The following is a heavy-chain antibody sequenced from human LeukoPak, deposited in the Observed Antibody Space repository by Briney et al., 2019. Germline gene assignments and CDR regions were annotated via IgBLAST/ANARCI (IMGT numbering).Heavy chain of an antibody. CDR1: GGSISSYY. CDR3: AGGLKTDLSHRYYYGSGSYRRYSDY. J-gene: IGHJ4*02. Sequence: PSETLSLTCTVSGGSISSYYWSWIRQPPGKGLEWIGYIYYSGSTNYNPSLKSRVTISVDTSKNQFSLKLSSVTAADTAVYYCAGGLKTDLSHRYYYGSGSYRRYSDYWGQGTLVTVSS. D-gene: IGHD3-10*01. V-gene: IGHV4-59*12. CDR2: IYYSGST.